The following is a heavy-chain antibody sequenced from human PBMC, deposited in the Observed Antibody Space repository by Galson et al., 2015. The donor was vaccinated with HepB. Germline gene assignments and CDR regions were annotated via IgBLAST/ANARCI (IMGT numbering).Heavy chain of an antibody. CDR1: EFTFSNFG. J-gene: IGHJ4*02. D-gene: IGHD1-14*01. CDR2: IWYDGSKE. CDR3: TRYNGNLPAFDY. Sequence: SLRLSCAASEFTFSNFGMHWVRQAPGKGLEWVAVIWYDGSKEYYADSVKGRFTIFRDNSKNTLYLQMNSLRAEDTAVYHCTRYNGNLPAFDYWGQGTLVTVSS. V-gene: IGHV3-33*01.